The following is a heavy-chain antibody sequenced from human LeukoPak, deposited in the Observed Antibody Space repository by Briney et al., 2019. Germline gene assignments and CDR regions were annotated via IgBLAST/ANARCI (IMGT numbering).Heavy chain of an antibody. Sequence: RASVKVSCKASGGTFSSYAISWVRQAPGQGLEWMGGIIPIFGTANYAQKFQGRVTITADESTSTAYMELSSLRSEDTAVYYCARVDGGATFDYWGQGTLVTVSS. CDR2: IIPIFGTA. V-gene: IGHV1-69*13. CDR1: GGTFSSYA. CDR3: ARVDGGATFDY. J-gene: IGHJ4*02. D-gene: IGHD1-26*01.